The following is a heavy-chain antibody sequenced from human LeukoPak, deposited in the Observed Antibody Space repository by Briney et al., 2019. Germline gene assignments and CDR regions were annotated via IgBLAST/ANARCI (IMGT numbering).Heavy chain of an antibody. D-gene: IGHD6-13*01. CDR1: GFTFSSYS. Sequence: GGSLRLSCAASGFTFSSYSMNWVRLAPGKGLEWVSSISSSSSYIYYADSVKGRFTISRDNAKNSLYLQMNSLRAEDTAVYYCARGIAAAGFDAFDIWGQGTMVTVSS. CDR2: ISSSSSYI. V-gene: IGHV3-21*01. J-gene: IGHJ3*02. CDR3: ARGIAAAGFDAFDI.